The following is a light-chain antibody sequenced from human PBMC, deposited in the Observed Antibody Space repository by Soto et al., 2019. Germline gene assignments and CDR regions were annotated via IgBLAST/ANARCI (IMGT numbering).Light chain of an antibody. CDR1: SSDVGNYNL. V-gene: IGLV2-23*02. CDR2: EVS. Sequence: QSALTQPASVSGSPGQSITISCTGTSSDVGNYNLVSWYQQHPNKAPKLIIYEVSKRPSGVSNRFSGSKSGNTASLTISGLQAEDEADYYCCSYASISTLVFGGGTKVTVL. J-gene: IGLJ2*01. CDR3: CSYASISTLV.